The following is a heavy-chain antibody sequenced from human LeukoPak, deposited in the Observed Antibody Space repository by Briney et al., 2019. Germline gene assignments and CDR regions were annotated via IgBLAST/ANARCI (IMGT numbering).Heavy chain of an antibody. V-gene: IGHV3-30*03. CDR2: MSYDGFSI. Sequence: GGSLRLSCAASGFTFSSSVMHWVRQAPGKGLEWVALMSYDGFSIQYADSVKGRFTISREDSKNTMFLQMDGLRAEDTAVYYCAREGGSSGYAGYFDYWGQGTPVNVSS. D-gene: IGHD3-22*01. CDR1: GFTFSSSV. CDR3: AREGGSSGYAGYFDY. J-gene: IGHJ4*02.